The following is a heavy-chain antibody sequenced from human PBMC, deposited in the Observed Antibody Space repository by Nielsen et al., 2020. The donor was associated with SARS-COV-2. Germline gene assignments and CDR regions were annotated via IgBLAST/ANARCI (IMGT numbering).Heavy chain of an antibody. CDR2: IKPDGSEK. V-gene: IGHV3-7*01. J-gene: IGHJ6*02. CDR1: GFTFSSLW. Sequence: GESLKISCAASGFTFSSLWMSWVRQVPGKGLEWVADIKPDGSEKVYVDSVKGRFTISRDNAKNSMSLQMNSLRVEDTAVYYCARVASYYYGMDVWGQGTTVTVSS. CDR3: ARVASYYYGMDV.